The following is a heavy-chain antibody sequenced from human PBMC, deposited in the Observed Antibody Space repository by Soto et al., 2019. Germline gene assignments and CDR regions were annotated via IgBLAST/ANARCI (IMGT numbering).Heavy chain of an antibody. D-gene: IGHD5-12*01. J-gene: IGHJ4*02. Sequence: QVQLVESGGGVVQPGRSLRLSCAASGFTFSSSGMHWVRQAPGKGLEWLAHIWYAGSGKFYADSVKGRFTISRDNSKNTLYLQMNSLRTDDTSVYYCAKDNPTTAYWGQGTLVTVST. CDR1: GFTFSSSG. V-gene: IGHV3-33*06. CDR2: IWYAGSGK. CDR3: AKDNPTTAY.